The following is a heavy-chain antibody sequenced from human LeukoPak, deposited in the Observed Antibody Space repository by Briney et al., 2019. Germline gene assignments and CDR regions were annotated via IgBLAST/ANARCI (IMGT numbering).Heavy chain of an antibody. D-gene: IGHD3-3*01. CDR3: ARLMRDSGYYVDAFDI. J-gene: IGHJ3*02. CDR2: IYHSGNT. CDR1: SYSISSGYY. Sequence: PSGTLSLTCAVSSYSISSGYYWGWIRQPPGKGLEWIGTIYHSGNTYYNPSLNSRVTISADTSKNHLSLKMNSVTAADTAVYYCARLMRDSGYYVDAFDIWGQGKMVTVSS. V-gene: IGHV4-38-2*01.